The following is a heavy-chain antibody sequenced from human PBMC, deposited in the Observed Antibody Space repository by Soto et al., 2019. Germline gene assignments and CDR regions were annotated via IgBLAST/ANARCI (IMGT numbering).Heavy chain of an antibody. CDR3: AREGDSSGWYFDY. Sequence: GGSLRLSCAASGFTFSSYGMHWVRQAPGKGLEWVAVTSYDGGTKYYADSVKGRFTVSRDNSNNTLYLQMNSLRAEDTAVYYCAREGDSSGWYFDYWGQGT. CDR1: GFTFSSYG. CDR2: TSYDGGTK. V-gene: IGHV3-30*19. D-gene: IGHD6-19*01. J-gene: IGHJ4*02.